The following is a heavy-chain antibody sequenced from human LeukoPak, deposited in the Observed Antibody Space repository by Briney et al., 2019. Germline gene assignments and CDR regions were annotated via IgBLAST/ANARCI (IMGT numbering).Heavy chain of an antibody. D-gene: IGHD2/OR15-2a*01. CDR1: GFTFSRYW. J-gene: IGHJ4*02. CDR2: INGDGSSI. V-gene: IGHV3-74*01. CDR3: ARGRGTIYMFDY. Sequence: GGSLRLSCAASGFTFSRYWMHWVRQAPGRGLVWVSRINGDGSSIRYADSVKGRSTISRDNARNTLYLQMNSLRAEDTAVYYCARGRGTIYMFDYWGQGTLVTVSS.